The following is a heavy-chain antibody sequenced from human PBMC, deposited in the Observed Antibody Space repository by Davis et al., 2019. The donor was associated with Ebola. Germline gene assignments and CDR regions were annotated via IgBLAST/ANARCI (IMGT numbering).Heavy chain of an antibody. CDR2: ISKSGRDT. J-gene: IGHJ3*02. V-gene: IGHV3-23*01. CDR1: GFTFNQYA. CDR3: AKDRSRWDSRTDVFDM. D-gene: IGHD1-26*01. Sequence: GESLKISCAASGFTFNQYAMTWVRQAPGKGLEWVSTISKSGRDTNYADSVKGRLSVSRDNSKNTVYLQMHSLRVEDTAIYYCAKDRSRWDSRTDVFDMWGQGTMVTVSS.